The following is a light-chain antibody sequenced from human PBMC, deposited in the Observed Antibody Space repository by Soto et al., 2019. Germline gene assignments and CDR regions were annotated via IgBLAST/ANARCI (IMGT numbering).Light chain of an antibody. V-gene: IGKV1-39*01. CDR1: QSISSY. Sequence: DIQMPQSPSSLSASVGDRVTITCRASQSISSYLNWYQQKPGKAPKLLLYAASSLQSGVPSRFSGSGSGTDFTLTISSLQPEDFATYYCQQSYSTPPITFGQGTRLEIK. CDR3: QQSYSTPPIT. CDR2: AAS. J-gene: IGKJ5*01.